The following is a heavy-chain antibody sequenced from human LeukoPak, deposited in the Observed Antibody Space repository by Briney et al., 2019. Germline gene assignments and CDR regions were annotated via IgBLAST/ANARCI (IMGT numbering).Heavy chain of an antibody. J-gene: IGHJ3*02. CDR1: GFTFSSYA. CDR3: VREGPRGLAFDI. Sequence: GGSLRLSCAASGFTFSSYAMSWVRQAPGKGLEWVSAISGSGGSTYYADSVKGRFTISRDNSKNTLYLQMNSLRAEDTAVYCCVREGPRGLAFDIWGQGTMVTVSS. V-gene: IGHV3-23*01. CDR2: ISGSGGST.